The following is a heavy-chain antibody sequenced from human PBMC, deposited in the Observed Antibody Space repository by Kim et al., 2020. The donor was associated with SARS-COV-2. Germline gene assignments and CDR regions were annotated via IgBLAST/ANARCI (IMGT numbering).Heavy chain of an antibody. J-gene: IGHJ4*02. CDR2: IDWNGGSI. Sequence: GGSLRLSCTASGFRFDDYAMHWVRQAPGKGLEWVSGIDWNGGSIAYADSVRGRFSISRDNAKNSLFLLMNSLKPDDTALYYCTRDRSSTPPDYFDYWGQGTRVTVSS. CDR1: GFRFDDYA. CDR3: TRDRSSTPPDYFDY. V-gene: IGHV3-9*01. D-gene: IGHD2-2*01.